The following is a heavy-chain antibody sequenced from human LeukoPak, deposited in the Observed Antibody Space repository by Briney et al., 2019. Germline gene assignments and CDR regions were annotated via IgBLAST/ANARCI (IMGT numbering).Heavy chain of an antibody. CDR1: GFTFSSYE. CDR3: AKDLITMIIPGVCLDY. CDR2: ISGSGGST. J-gene: IGHJ4*02. D-gene: IGHD3-22*01. Sequence: GGSLRLSCAASGFTFSSYEMNWVRQAPGKGLEWVSAISGSGGSTYYADSVKGRFTISRDNSKNTLYLQMNSLRAEDTAVYYCAKDLITMIIPGVCLDYWGQGTLVTVSS. V-gene: IGHV3-23*01.